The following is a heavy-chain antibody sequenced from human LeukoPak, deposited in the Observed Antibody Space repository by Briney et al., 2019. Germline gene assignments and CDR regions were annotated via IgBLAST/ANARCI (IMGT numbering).Heavy chain of an antibody. CDR1: GFTVSSNY. J-gene: IGHJ4*02. Sequence: GGSLRLSCAASGFTVSSNYMSWVRQAPGKGLEWVSVIYSGGSTFYADSVEGRFTISRHSAKNTLYLQMISLRTEDTAVYYSAKEGRQGYCSTTSCAFAHWGRGTLVTVSS. CDR2: IYSGGST. CDR3: AKEGRQGYCSTTSCAFAH. V-gene: IGHV3-53*01. D-gene: IGHD2-2*01.